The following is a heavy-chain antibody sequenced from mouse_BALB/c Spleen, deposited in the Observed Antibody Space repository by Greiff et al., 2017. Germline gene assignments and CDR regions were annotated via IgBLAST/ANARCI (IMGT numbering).Heavy chain of an antibody. Sequence: QVQLKESGPGLVAPSQSLSITCTVSGFSLTSYGVHWVRQPPGKGLEWLGVIWAGGSTNYNSALMSRLSISKDNSKSQVFLKMNSLQTDDTAMYYCARENYYGNYRQAMDYWGQGTSVTVSS. CDR1: GFSLTSYG. V-gene: IGHV2-9*02. CDR3: ARENYYGNYRQAMDY. CDR2: IWAGGST. D-gene: IGHD2-1*01. J-gene: IGHJ4*01.